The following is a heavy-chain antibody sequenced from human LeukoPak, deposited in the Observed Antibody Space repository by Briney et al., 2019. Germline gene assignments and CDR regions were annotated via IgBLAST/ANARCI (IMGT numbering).Heavy chain of an antibody. J-gene: IGHJ4*02. V-gene: IGHV4-59*01. Sequence: SETLSLTCTVSGGSISGYYWSWIRQPPGKGLEYIGYIYYSGSTNYSPSLKSRVTISVDTSNHQFSLKLSSVTAADTAVYYCARLDTIFGVAKGFDYWGQGTLVTVSS. CDR2: IYYSGST. CDR3: ARLDTIFGVAKGFDY. D-gene: IGHD3-3*01. CDR1: GGSISGYY.